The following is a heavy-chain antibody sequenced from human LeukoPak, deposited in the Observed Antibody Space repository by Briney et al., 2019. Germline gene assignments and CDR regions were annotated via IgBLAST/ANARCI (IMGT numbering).Heavy chain of an antibody. CDR2: IYYSGTT. J-gene: IGHJ3*02. Sequence: SETLSLTCTVSGGSVSNANYYWSWIRQPPRKELEWIAYIYYSGTTNYNPSLKSRVTISVDTSKNQFSLKLNSVTDADTAVYYCARAPYTSNWYDAFDIWGQGTMVTVSS. D-gene: IGHD4-11*01. V-gene: IGHV4-61*01. CDR3: ARAPYTSNWYDAFDI. CDR1: GGSVSNANYY.